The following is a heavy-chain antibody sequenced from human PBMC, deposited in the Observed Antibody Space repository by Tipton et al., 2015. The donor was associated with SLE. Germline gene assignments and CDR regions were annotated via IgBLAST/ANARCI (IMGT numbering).Heavy chain of an antibody. D-gene: IGHD2-21*02. CDR1: GFTFSSYW. CDR3: ANGRQGLVATRDF. CDR2: IKQDGSEK. V-gene: IGHV3-7*03. J-gene: IGHJ4*02. Sequence: SLRLSCAVSGFTFSSYWMSWVRQAPGKGLEWMANIKQDGSEKYYVDSVKGRFTTSRDNSKNTLYLQMNSLRAEDTGVYFCANGRQGLVATRDFWGQGTLVTVSS.